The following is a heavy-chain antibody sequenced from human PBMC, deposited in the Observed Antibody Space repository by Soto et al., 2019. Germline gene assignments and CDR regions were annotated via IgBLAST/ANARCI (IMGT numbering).Heavy chain of an antibody. D-gene: IGHD2-15*01. Sequence: QVQLHESGPGLVKPSETLSLTCIVSGDSMTDDYWSWIQRPPGKGLAWIGYIYYSRKTDYNPSLQRRVFISIDPYRKQFSLYLSTVTSADTAMYYCARSYLGGNFDSWCQVPLVTVSA. CDR1: GDSMTDDY. CDR2: IYYSRKT. CDR3: ARSYLGGNFDS. J-gene: IGHJ4*02. V-gene: IGHV4-59*01.